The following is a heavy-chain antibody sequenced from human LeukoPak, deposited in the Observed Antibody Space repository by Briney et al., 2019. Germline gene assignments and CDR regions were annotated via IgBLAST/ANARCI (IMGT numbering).Heavy chain of an antibody. D-gene: IGHD6-19*01. CDR3: AKDTAVALESYYYYYGMDV. Sequence: GGCLRLSCAASGFTFSSYAMSWVRQAPGKGLEWVSAISGSGGITYYTDSVKGRFTISRDNSKNTLYLQMNSLRAEDTAVYYCAKDTAVALESYYYYYGMDVWGQGTTVTVS. V-gene: IGHV3-23*01. CDR2: ISGSGGIT. J-gene: IGHJ6*02. CDR1: GFTFSSYA.